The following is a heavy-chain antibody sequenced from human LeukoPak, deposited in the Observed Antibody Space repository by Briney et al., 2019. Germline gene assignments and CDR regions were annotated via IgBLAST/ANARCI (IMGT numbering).Heavy chain of an antibody. Sequence: PSETLSLTCTVSGGSISGYYWSWIRRPPGKGLEWVGYVSYSGSTNYNPSLKSRVTISVDTSREQFSLKLSSVTAADTAVYYCARARSKWYHDYWGQGTLVTVSS. CDR3: ARARSKWYHDY. J-gene: IGHJ4*02. CDR2: VSYSGST. CDR1: GGSISGYY. V-gene: IGHV4-59*01. D-gene: IGHD2-2*01.